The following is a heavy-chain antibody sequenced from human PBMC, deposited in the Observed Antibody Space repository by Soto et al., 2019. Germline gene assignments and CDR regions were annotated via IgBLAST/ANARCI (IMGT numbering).Heavy chain of an antibody. D-gene: IGHD2-8*01. J-gene: IGHJ5*02. CDR1: GYTLTELS. CDR3: ATRRGQYCTNGVCFLTPGDQNTTINWFDP. Sequence: ASVKVSCKVSGYTLTELSMHWVRQAPGKGLEWMGGFDPEDGETIYAQKFQGRVTMTEDTSTDTAYMELSSLRSEDTAVYYCATRRGQYCTNGVCFLTPGDQNTTINWFDPWGQGTLVTVSS. V-gene: IGHV1-24*01. CDR2: FDPEDGET.